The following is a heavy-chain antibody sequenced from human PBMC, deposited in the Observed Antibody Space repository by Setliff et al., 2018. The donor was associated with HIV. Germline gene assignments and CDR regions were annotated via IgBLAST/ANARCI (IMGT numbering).Heavy chain of an antibody. CDR1: GGSISSFY. CDR3: ARDGDWGTGYYYDMDV. Sequence: SETLSLTCTVSGGSISSFYWSWIRQPPGKGLEWLGYIYYSGSTNSNPSLKRRVTISVDTSKNQFSLKLSSVTAADTAVYYCARDGDWGTGYYYDMDVWGKGTTVTVSS. D-gene: IGHD3-16*01. CDR2: IYYSGST. V-gene: IGHV4-59*01. J-gene: IGHJ6*03.